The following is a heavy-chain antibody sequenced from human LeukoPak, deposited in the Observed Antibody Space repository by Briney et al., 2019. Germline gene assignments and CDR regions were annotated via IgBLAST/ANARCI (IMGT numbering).Heavy chain of an antibody. D-gene: IGHD6-19*01. CDR2: INPDSGDT. Sequence: GASVKVSCKASQYTFIGYYLNWVRQAPGQGLEWMGWINPDSGDTTYAQNFQGRVTMTRDTSISTAYMELSRLRSDDTAIYYCARVGSGWYGIDFWGQGTLVTVSS. CDR1: QYTFIGYY. CDR3: ARVGSGWYGIDF. V-gene: IGHV1-2*02. J-gene: IGHJ4*02.